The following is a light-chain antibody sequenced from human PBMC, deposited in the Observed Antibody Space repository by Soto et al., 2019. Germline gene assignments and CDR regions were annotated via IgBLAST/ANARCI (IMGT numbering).Light chain of an antibody. V-gene: IGLV2-14*03. Sequence: QSVLTQPASVSGSPGQSITISCTGTSSDVGGYNYVSWYQHHPGKAPKLMIYDVSNRPSGVSNRFSGSKSGNTASLTISGLQPEDEADYYCSSYTNSNTRQIVFGTGTKVTVL. J-gene: IGLJ1*01. CDR2: DVS. CDR3: SSYTNSNTRQIV. CDR1: SSDVGGYNY.